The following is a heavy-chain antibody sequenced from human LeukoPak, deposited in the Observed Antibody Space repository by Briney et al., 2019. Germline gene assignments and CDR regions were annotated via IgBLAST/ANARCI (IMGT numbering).Heavy chain of an antibody. CDR3: AREGYCSGGICYSTMNWFDP. CDR2: ISAYNGNT. V-gene: IGHV1-18*01. CDR1: GYTLTELS. J-gene: IGHJ5*02. D-gene: IGHD2-15*01. Sequence: GASVKVSCKVSGYTLTELSMHWVRQAPGKGLEWMGWISAYNGNTNYAQKVQGRVTLTTDTSTSTAYMELRSLRSDDTAVYYCAREGYCSGGICYSTMNWFDPWGQGTLVTVSS.